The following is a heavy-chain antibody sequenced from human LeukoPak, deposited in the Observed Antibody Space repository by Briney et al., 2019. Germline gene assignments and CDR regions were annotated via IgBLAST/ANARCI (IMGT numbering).Heavy chain of an antibody. Sequence: SETLSLTCAVYGGSFSGYYWSWIRQPPGKGLEWIGEINHSGSTNYNPSLKSRVTISVDTSKNQFSLKLSSVTAADTVVYYCARGRGYSYGYARRYYYYGMDVWGQGTTVTVSS. V-gene: IGHV4-34*01. CDR2: INHSGST. CDR3: ARGRGYSYGYARRYYYYGMDV. D-gene: IGHD5-18*01. J-gene: IGHJ6*02. CDR1: GGSFSGYY.